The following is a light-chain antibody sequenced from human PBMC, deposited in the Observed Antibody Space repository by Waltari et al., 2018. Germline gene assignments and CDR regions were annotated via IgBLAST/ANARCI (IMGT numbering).Light chain of an antibody. J-gene: IGKJ1*01. Sequence: EIVMTQSPATLSVSPGERATLSCRASQSIRSNLAWYQHKPGQAPRLLIYGASTRATGIPARFSGSGSWTEFTLTISSLQSEDFAVYFCQQYDNWLGTFGQGTKVEIK. CDR2: GAS. CDR1: QSIRSN. CDR3: QQYDNWLGT. V-gene: IGKV3-15*01.